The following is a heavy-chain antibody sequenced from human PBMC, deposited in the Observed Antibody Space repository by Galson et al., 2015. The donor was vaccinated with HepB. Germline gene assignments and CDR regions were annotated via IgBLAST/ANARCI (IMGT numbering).Heavy chain of an antibody. CDR2: IWFDGSKK. D-gene: IGHD3-3*01. J-gene: IGHJ4*02. CDR1: GFTFSNYG. CDR3: ARDGGGLRELEWLSPNEALDY. Sequence: SLRLSCAASGFTFSNYGMHWVRQAPGKGLEWVALIWFDGSKKYYADSVKGRFTTSRDNSNNTLFLQMNSLRAEDTACYYCARDGGGLRELEWLSPNEALDYWGQGILVTVAS. V-gene: IGHV3-33*01.